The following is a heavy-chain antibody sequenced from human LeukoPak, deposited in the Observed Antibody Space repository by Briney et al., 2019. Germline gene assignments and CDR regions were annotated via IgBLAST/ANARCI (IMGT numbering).Heavy chain of an antibody. Sequence: ASVKVSCKASGYTFTSYGISWVRQAPGQGLEWMGWISAYNGNTNYAQKFQGRVTITADKSTSTAYMELSSLRSEDTAVYYCAREWNYYDSYFDYWGQGTLVTVSS. CDR3: AREWNYYDSYFDY. CDR2: ISAYNGNT. CDR1: GYTFTSYG. J-gene: IGHJ4*02. D-gene: IGHD3-22*01. V-gene: IGHV1-18*01.